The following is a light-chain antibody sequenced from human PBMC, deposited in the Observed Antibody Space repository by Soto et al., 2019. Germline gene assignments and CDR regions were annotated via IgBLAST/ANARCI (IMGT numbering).Light chain of an antibody. CDR3: QQSYSNPRT. V-gene: IGKV1-39*01. J-gene: IGKJ2*01. CDR2: AAS. CDR1: QSISSY. Sequence: DIQITQSPSSLSADVGDRVTITCRESQSISSYLNWYQQKPGKAPKLLIYAASSLQSGVASRFSGSGSGTDFTLTISSLQPEDFATYDCQQSYSNPRTFGQGTKLEIK.